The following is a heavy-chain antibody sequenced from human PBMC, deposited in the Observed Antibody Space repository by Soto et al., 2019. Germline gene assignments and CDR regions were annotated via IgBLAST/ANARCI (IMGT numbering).Heavy chain of an antibody. D-gene: IGHD3-3*01. V-gene: IGHV3-21*01. CDR2: ISSSSSYI. CDR3: ARDEPYYDFWSGYYSDYYYYYGMDV. CDR1: GFTFSSYS. Sequence: EVQLVESGGGLVKPGGSLRLSCAASGFTFSSYSMNWVRQAPGKGLEWVSSISSSSSYIYYADSVKGRFTISRDNAKNSLYLQMNSLRAEDTAVYYCARDEPYYDFWSGYYSDYYYYYGMDVW. J-gene: IGHJ6*01.